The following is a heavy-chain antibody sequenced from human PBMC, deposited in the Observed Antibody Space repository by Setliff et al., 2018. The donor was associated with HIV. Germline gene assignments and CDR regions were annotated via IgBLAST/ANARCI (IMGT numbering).Heavy chain of an antibody. Sequence: PSETLSLTCSVSTDSISNFHWSWMRQPAGKGLEWIGRIFGSGTTHYNPSLKSRVTMSIDTSKNQFSLKPNSVTAADTAVYFCARDRSKYGTGSSAYNWFDPWGLGTLVTVSS. D-gene: IGHD3-16*01. V-gene: IGHV4-4*07. CDR2: IFGSGTT. CDR1: TDSISNFH. CDR3: ARDRSKYGTGSSAYNWFDP. J-gene: IGHJ5*02.